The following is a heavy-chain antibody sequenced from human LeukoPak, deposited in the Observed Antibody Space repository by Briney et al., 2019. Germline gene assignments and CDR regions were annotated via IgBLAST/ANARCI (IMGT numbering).Heavy chain of an antibody. CDR2: IYPGGCDT. D-gene: IGHD4-11*01. Sequence: GESLKISCKGSGYSFTNYLIGWVRQMPGKGLDWMGIIYPGGCDTRYSPSFQGHVTISADTSISTAYLQWSSLKASDTAMYYCARHRPNSNHEQFDPWGQGNLVTVSS. CDR1: GYSFTNYL. J-gene: IGHJ5*02. V-gene: IGHV5-51*01. CDR3: ARHRPNSNHEQFDP.